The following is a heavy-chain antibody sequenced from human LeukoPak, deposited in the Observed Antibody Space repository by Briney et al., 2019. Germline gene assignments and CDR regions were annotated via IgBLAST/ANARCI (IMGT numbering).Heavy chain of an antibody. J-gene: IGHJ4*02. Sequence: GGSLRLSCAASGFTVSSNYMSWVRQAPGKGLEWVSVIYSGGSTYYADSVKGRFTISRDNSKNTLYLQMNSLRAEDTAAYYCARAGNYYDSSGYYLYWGQGTLVTVSS. CDR3: ARAGNYYDSSGYYLY. CDR1: GFTVSSNY. V-gene: IGHV3-66*01. CDR2: IYSGGST. D-gene: IGHD3-22*01.